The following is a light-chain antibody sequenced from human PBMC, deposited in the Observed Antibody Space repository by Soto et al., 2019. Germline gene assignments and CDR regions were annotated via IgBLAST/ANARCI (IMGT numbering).Light chain of an antibody. CDR1: QTIRRNY. CDR3: QQYGSSPWT. CDR2: GES. V-gene: IGKV3-20*01. Sequence: ETVLTQSQGALSLSPGERATLSCRAGQTIRRNYLAWYRQTPGQAPRLLIYGESNRATGITDRFSGSGSGTDFTLIISRLEPEDFALYYCQQYGSSPWTSGQGTKVEIK. J-gene: IGKJ1*01.